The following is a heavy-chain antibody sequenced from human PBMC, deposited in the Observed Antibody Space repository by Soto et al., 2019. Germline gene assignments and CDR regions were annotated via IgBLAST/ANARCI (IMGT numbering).Heavy chain of an antibody. V-gene: IGHV3-23*01. CDR3: AKDFIMTRDTFDI. Sequence: GGSLRLSCAASGFTFSNYAMSWVRQAPGKGLEWVSAISGSGGSTYYADSVKGRFTISRDNSKNTLYLQMNSLRAEDTAVYYCAKDFIMTRDTFDIWGQGTMVTVSS. CDR2: ISGSGGST. D-gene: IGHD2-21*02. J-gene: IGHJ3*02. CDR1: GFTFSNYA.